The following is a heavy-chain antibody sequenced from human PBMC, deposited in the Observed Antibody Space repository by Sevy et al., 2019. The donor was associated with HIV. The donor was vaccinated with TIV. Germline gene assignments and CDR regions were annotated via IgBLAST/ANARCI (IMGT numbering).Heavy chain of an antibody. D-gene: IGHD4-17*01. V-gene: IGHV3-13*01. CDR3: AGAMTTVTTYGMDV. Sequence: GGSLRLSCAASGFTFSSYDMHWVRQATGKGLEWVSAIGTAGDTYYPGSVKGRFTISRENAKNSLYLQMNSLRAGDTAVYYCAGAMTTVTTYGMDVWGQGTTVTVSS. CDR2: IGTAGDT. J-gene: IGHJ6*02. CDR1: GFTFSSYD.